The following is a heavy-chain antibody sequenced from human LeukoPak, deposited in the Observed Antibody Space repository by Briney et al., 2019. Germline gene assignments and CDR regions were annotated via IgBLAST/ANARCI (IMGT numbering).Heavy chain of an antibody. V-gene: IGHV6-1*01. J-gene: IGHJ4*02. CDR3: PRGRNSAFDY. Sequence: SQTLSLTCAISGDSVTSSGVAWDWIRQSPSRGLEWLGRTYYASQWSNEYALAVNSRITINPDTSKNQFFLRLNSVTPEDTAVYYCPRGRNSAFDYWGQGTLVTVSS. CDR1: GDSVTSSGVA. CDR2: TYYASQWSN. D-gene: IGHD1-14*01.